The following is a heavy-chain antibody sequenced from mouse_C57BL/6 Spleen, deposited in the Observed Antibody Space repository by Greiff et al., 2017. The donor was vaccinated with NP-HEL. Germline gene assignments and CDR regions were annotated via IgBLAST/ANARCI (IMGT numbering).Heavy chain of an antibody. Sequence: EVHLVESGPGLVKPSQSLSLTCSVTGYSITSGYYWNWIRQFPGNKLEWMGYISYDGSNNYNPSLKNRISITRDTSKNQFFLKLNSVTTEDTATYYCASPYYYGSSYGWFAYWGQGTLVTVSA. V-gene: IGHV3-6*01. CDR3: ASPYYYGSSYGWFAY. J-gene: IGHJ3*01. CDR2: ISYDGSN. D-gene: IGHD1-1*01. CDR1: GYSITSGYY.